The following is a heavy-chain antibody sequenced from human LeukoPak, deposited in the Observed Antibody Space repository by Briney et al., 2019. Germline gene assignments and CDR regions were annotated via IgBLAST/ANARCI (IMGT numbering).Heavy chain of an antibody. D-gene: IGHD3-3*01. J-gene: IGHJ4*02. Sequence: SETLSLTCTVSGGSISSYYWSWIRQPPGKGLEWIGSIYYSGSTYYNPSLKSRVTISVDTSKNQFSLKLSSVTAADTAVYYCARHHDFWSGYHLDYWGQGTLVTVSS. CDR1: GGSISSYY. CDR3: ARHHDFWSGYHLDY. V-gene: IGHV4-59*05. CDR2: IYYSGST.